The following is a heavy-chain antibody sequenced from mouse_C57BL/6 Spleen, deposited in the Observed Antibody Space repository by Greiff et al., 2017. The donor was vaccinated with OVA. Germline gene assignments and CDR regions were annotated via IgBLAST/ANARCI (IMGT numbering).Heavy chain of an antibody. J-gene: IGHJ3*01. Sequence: EVQLQQSGPELVKPGASVKMSCKASGYTFTDYNMHWVKQSHGKSLEWIGYINPNNGGTSYNQKFKGKATLTVNKSSSTAYMELRSLTSEDSAVYYCALLITTVVATRGDWGQGTLVTVSA. V-gene: IGHV1-22*01. CDR3: ALLITTVVATRGD. CDR1: GYTFTDYN. CDR2: INPNNGGT. D-gene: IGHD1-1*01.